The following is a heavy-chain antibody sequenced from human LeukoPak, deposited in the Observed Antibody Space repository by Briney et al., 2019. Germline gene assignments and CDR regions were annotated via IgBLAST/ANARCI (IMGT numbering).Heavy chain of an antibody. CDR3: AREWLLHAFDI. V-gene: IGHV1-46*01. Sequence: ASVKVSCKASGYTFTSYYMHWVRQAPGQGLEWMGVINPSGGSTSYAQKFQGRVTMTRDTSTSTVYMELSSLRSEDTAVYYCAREWLLHAFDIWGQGTMVTVSS. CDR1: GYTFTSYY. J-gene: IGHJ3*02. D-gene: IGHD3-22*01. CDR2: INPSGGST.